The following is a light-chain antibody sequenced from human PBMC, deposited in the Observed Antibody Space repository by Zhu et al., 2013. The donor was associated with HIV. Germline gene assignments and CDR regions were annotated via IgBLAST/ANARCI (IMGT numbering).Light chain of an antibody. CDR2: EAS. CDR3: QQLNSFPLT. CDR1: ETVYTY. V-gene: IGKV3-11*01. Sequence: EIVLTQSPAIMSLSPGERATLSCRASETVYTYLGWYQHKPGQAPRLLIYEASTRAPGIPSRFSGSGSGTDFTLTISSLQAEDFATYYCQQLNSFPLTFGPGTKVDVK. J-gene: IGKJ3*01.